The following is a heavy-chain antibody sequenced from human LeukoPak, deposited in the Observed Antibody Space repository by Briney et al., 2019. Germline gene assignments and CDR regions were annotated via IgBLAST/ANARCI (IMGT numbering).Heavy chain of an antibody. V-gene: IGHV1-8*01. CDR2: MNPNSGNT. Sequence: GASVTVSCKASGYTFTSYDINWVRQATGQGLEWMGWMNPNSGNTGYVQKFQGRVTMTRNTSISTAYMELSSLRSEDTAVYYCGRGRGNGRPENYFDYWGQGTLVTVSS. J-gene: IGHJ4*02. CDR1: GYTFTSYD. CDR3: GRGRGNGRPENYFDY. D-gene: IGHD2-8*01.